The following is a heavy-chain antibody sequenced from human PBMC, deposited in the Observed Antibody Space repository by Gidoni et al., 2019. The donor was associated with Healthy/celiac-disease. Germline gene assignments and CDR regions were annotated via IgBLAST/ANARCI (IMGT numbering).Heavy chain of an antibody. J-gene: IGHJ6*02. CDR2: ISWDGGST. Sequence: EVQLVESGGVVVQPGGSLSLSCAASGFTFDDYTMHWVRQAPGKGLEWVSLISWDGGSTYYADSVKGRFTISRDNSKNSLYLQMNSLRTEDTALYYCAKGRREMGATDYYYGMDVWGQGTTVTVSS. D-gene: IGHD1-26*01. CDR3: AKGRREMGATDYYYGMDV. CDR1: GFTFDDYT. V-gene: IGHV3-43*01.